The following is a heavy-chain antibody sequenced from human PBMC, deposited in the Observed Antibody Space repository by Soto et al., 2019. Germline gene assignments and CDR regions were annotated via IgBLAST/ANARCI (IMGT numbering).Heavy chain of an antibody. D-gene: IGHD6-13*01. CDR1: GYMFTSFG. CDR2: ITPYNGNT. V-gene: IGHV1-18*01. Sequence: QVQLVQSGAEVKKPGASVKVSCKASGYMFTSFGISWVRQAPGQGLEWMGWITPYNGNTKYALKYQGRATMTTDTSTSTAYMELRSPRSDDTAVYYCARFTVEAAGNLDSWGQGTLVTVSS. J-gene: IGHJ4*02. CDR3: ARFTVEAAGNLDS.